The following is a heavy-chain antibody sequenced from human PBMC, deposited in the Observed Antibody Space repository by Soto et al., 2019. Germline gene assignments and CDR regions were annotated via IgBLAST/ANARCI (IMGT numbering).Heavy chain of an antibody. CDR1: VGTFSSYA. J-gene: IGHJ5*01. CDR2: SIPIFGTA. V-gene: IGHV1-69*01. Sequence: QVQLVQAGAEVKKPGCSVKVSCNASVGTFSSYAISWIRHAPGQGLQWMRGSIPIFGTANYAQKFQGRVKMTADDSTSRAYKQLSSLISDDKAVYYCASTPSSLTNHWFDSWGQGTLVT. D-gene: IGHD6-19*01. CDR3: ASTPSSLTNHWFDS.